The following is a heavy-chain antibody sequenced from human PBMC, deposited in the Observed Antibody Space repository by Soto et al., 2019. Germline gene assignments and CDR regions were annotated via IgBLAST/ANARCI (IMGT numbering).Heavy chain of an antibody. Sequence: QLQLQESGPGLVKPSETLSLTCTVSGGSISSSSYYWGWIRQPPGKGLEWIGSIYYSGSTYYNPSLKSRVTISVDTSKNQFSLKLSSVTAADTAVYYCARHVGGYSYGYVLFPGKHDYWGQGTLVTVSS. V-gene: IGHV4-39*01. D-gene: IGHD5-18*01. CDR2: IYYSGST. CDR3: ARHVGGYSYGYVLFPGKHDY. CDR1: GGSISSSSYY. J-gene: IGHJ4*02.